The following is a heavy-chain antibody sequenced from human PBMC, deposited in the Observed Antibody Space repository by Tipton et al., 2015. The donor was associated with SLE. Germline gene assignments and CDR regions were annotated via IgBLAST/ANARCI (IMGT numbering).Heavy chain of an antibody. CDR2: INPNSGGT. Sequence: QSGAEVKKPGASVKVSCKASGYTFTRYEINWVRQAPGQGLEWMGWINPNSGGTNYAQKFQGRVTMTRDTSISTAYMELSRLRSDDTAVYYCARVERRFLEWLPDYWGQGTLVTVSS. V-gene: IGHV1-2*02. J-gene: IGHJ4*02. CDR1: GYTFTRYE. CDR3: ARVERRFLEWLPDY. D-gene: IGHD3-3*01.